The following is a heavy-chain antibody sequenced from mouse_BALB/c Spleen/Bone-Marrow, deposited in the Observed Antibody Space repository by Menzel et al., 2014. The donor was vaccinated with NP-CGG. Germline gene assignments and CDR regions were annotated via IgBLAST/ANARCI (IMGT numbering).Heavy chain of an antibody. Sequence: QVQLQQSGAELVRPGTSVKVSCKASGYAFTNYLIEWVKKRPGQGLEWIGVINPGSGGTNYNEKFKGRATLTADRSSSTAYMQLSSLTSDDSAVYFCARKGTVINCAMDQWGQGTSVTVSS. J-gene: IGHJ4*01. D-gene: IGHD3-3*01. CDR3: ARKGTVINCAMDQ. CDR1: GYAFTNYL. CDR2: INPGSGGT. V-gene: IGHV1-54*01.